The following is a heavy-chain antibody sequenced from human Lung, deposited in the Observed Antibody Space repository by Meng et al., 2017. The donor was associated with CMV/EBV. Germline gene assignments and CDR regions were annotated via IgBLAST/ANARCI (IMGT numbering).Heavy chain of an antibody. CDR3: AGRREVVVAAYFSYYFDH. J-gene: IGHJ4*02. V-gene: IGHV1-69*02. CDR2: IVPALGVT. D-gene: IGHD2-15*01. CDR1: TFNSYP. Sequence: TFNSYPITWVRQAPGQGPEWMGRIVPALGVTNYAQQFQDRVNIIADKSTSTSYMELRSLRSDDTAIYYCAGRREVVVAAYFSYYFDHWGRGALVTVSS.